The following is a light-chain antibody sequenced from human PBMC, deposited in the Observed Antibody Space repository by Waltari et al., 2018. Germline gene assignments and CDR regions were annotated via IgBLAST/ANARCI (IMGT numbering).Light chain of an antibody. CDR2: WAS. J-gene: IGKJ1*01. V-gene: IGKV4-1*01. CDR3: QQYYSSPWT. CDR1: QSVLYTSDNKNF. Sequence: DIVMTQSPDSLAVSLGVRATLNCNSSQSVLYTSDNKNFLAWYQQKPAQPPKLLIYWASTRESGVPDRFSGSGSGTDFTLTISSLQSEDVAVYYCQQYYSSPWTFGQGSKVEIK.